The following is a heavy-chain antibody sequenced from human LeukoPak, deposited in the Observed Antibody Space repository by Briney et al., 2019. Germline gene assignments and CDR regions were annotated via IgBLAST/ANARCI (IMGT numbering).Heavy chain of an antibody. CDR1: GFTFSSYG. CDR3: AKDTSYGRGDYFDY. J-gene: IGHJ4*02. CDR2: TSYDGSNK. V-gene: IGHV3-30*18. Sequence: PGRSLRLSCAASGFTFSSYGMHWVRQAPGKGLEWVAVTSYDGSNKYYADSVKGRFTISRDNSKNTLYLQMNSLRAEDTAVYYCAKDTSYGRGDYFDYWGQGTLVTVSS. D-gene: IGHD3-10*01.